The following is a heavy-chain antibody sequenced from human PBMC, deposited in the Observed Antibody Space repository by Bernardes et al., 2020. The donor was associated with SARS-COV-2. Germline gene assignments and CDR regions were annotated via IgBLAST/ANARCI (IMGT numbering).Heavy chain of an antibody. Sequence: SEPLSLTCTVSGGSISSYYWSWIRQPPGKGLEWIGYIYYSGSTNYNPSLKSRVTISVDTSKNQFSLKLSSVTAADTAVYYCARGRGYDILTGPDAFDIWGQGTMVTVSS. CDR2: IYYSGST. J-gene: IGHJ3*02. D-gene: IGHD3-9*01. CDR3: ARGRGYDILTGPDAFDI. CDR1: GGSISSYY. V-gene: IGHV4-59*01.